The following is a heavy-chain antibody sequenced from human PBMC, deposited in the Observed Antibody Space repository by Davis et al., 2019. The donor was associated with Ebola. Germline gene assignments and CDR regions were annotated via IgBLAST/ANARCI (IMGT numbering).Heavy chain of an antibody. V-gene: IGHV1-18*01. Sequence: ASVKVSCKAAGYTFSGYGITWVRQAPGQGLEWMGWISGYNGNTDYAENLQGRATMTTDTSTSTAYMELRSLRSDDTAVYYCARDGGEICSSTSCFHGLDVWGQGTTVTVSS. CDR2: ISGYNGNT. CDR3: ARDGGEICSSTSCFHGLDV. J-gene: IGHJ6*02. CDR1: GYTFSGYG. D-gene: IGHD2-2*01.